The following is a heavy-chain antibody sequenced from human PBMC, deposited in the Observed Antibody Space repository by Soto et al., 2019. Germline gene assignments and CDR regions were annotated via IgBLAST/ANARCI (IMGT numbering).Heavy chain of an antibody. Sequence: GGSLRLSCTASGFTFGDYAMSWFRQAPGKGLEWVGFIRSKAYGVTTEYAASVKGRFTISRDDSKSIAYLQMNSLKTEDTAVYYCSRGEGEITIGGVIGFDYWGQGTLVTVSS. J-gene: IGHJ4*02. CDR2: IRSKAYGVTT. D-gene: IGHD3-16*02. V-gene: IGHV3-49*03. CDR1: GFTFGDYA. CDR3: SRGEGEITIGGVIGFDY.